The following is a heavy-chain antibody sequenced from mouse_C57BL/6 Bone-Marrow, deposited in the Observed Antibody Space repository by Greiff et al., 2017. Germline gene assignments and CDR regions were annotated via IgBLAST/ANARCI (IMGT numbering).Heavy chain of an antibody. CDR3: TDPIYDGYYFDV. J-gene: IGHJ1*03. V-gene: IGHV14-4*01. Sequence: EVQLQQSGAELVRPGASVKLSCTASGFNIKDDYMHWVKQRPEQGLEWIGWIDPENGDTEYASKFQGQATITADTSSNTAYLQLSSLTSEDTAVYYWTDPIYDGYYFDVWGRGTTVTVSS. D-gene: IGHD2-3*01. CDR2: IDPENGDT. CDR1: GFNIKDDY.